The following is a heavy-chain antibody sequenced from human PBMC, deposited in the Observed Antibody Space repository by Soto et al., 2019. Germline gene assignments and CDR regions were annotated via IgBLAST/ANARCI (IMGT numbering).Heavy chain of an antibody. J-gene: IGHJ6*03. Sequence: EVQLVESGGGLVQPGGSLRLSCAASGFTFSIYWMHWVRQVPGKGLVWVSRITSDGRSTSYADSVKGRFTISRDNAKNTLYLQMNSLRAEDTAIYYCARDQNGPNYYMDVWGKGTTVTVSS. D-gene: IGHD2-8*01. CDR1: GFTFSIYW. V-gene: IGHV3-74*01. CDR3: ARDQNGPNYYMDV. CDR2: ITSDGRST.